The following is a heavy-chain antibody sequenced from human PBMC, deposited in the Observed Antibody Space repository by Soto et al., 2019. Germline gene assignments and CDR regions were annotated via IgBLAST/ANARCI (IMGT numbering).Heavy chain of an antibody. CDR2: ISGGGSGT. Sequence: EMQLSESGGGLVQPGGSLRLSCAASGFTFGSYAMSWVRQAPGKGLEWVSAISGGGSGTYYEDSVQGRFTISSDNSKKTLSRQVNSLRVEDTTIDYCAKDPKRTVRFSWFDPWGQGPLVTVSS. J-gene: IGHJ5*02. D-gene: IGHD2-8*02. CDR3: AKDPKRTVRFSWFDP. CDR1: GFTFGSYA. V-gene: IGHV3-23*01.